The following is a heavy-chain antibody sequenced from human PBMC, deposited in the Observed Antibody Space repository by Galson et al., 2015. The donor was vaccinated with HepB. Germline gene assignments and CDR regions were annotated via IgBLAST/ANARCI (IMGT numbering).Heavy chain of an antibody. CDR2: IGVSAGNT. CDR1: GFSVKNSG. Sequence: SLRLSCAASGFSVKNSGMTWVRQAPGKGLECVSAIGVSAGNTDYADSAKGRFTISRDNSKNTLYLQMNSLRVGDTALYYCAKGTTDIDSWGQGTQVTVSS. CDR3: AKGTTDIDS. D-gene: IGHD1-1*01. J-gene: IGHJ4*02. V-gene: IGHV3-23*01.